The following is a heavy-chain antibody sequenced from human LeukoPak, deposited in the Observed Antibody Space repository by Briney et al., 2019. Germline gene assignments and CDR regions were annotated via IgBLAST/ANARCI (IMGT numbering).Heavy chain of an antibody. J-gene: IGHJ4*02. CDR3: ATDPSQYDVLTPNY. CDR2: FDPEDGET. V-gene: IGHV1-24*01. D-gene: IGHD3-9*01. CDR1: GYTLTELS. Sequence: ASVKVSCKVSGYTLTELSMHWVRQAPGNGLEWMGGFDPEDGETIYAQKFQGRVTMTEDTSTDTAYMELSSLRSEDTAVYYCATDPSQYDVLTPNYWGQGTLVTVSS.